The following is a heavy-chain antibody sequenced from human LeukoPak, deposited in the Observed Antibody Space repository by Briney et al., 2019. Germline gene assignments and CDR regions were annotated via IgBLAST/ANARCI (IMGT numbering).Heavy chain of an antibody. CDR3: VTLVKNSDRSGYYYYYDY. CDR1: GYTISYLS. V-gene: IGHV3-21*01. J-gene: IGHJ4*02. Sequence: GGPLRLSCAASGYTISYLSVNWLRPAPGQGLEGVSTISGRSNYRYYDVSERGIFTIARDVAKASLFLKMNSLSDAATAEYFCVTLVKNSDRSGYYYYYDYWGQGTLVTVSS. D-gene: IGHD3-22*01. CDR2: ISGRSNYR.